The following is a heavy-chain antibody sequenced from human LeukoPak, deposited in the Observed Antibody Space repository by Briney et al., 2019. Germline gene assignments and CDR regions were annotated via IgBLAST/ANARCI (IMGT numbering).Heavy chain of an antibody. CDR1: GFTFSSYS. V-gene: IGHV3-21*01. CDR2: ISSSSSYI. J-gene: IGHJ4*02. Sequence: GGSLRLSCAASGFTFSSYSMNWVRQAPGKGLEWVSSISSSSSYIYYADSVKGRFTISRDNAKNSLYLQMNSLRAEDTAVYYCARYYYYDSSGYGYYLDYWGQGTLVTVSS. D-gene: IGHD3-22*01. CDR3: ARYYYYDSSGYGYYLDY.